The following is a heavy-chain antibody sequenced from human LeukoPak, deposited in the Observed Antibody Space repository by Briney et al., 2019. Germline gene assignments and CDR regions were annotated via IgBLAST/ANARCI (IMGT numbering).Heavy chain of an antibody. Sequence: GGSLRLSCAASGFTFSSYAMHWVRQAPGKGLEYVSAISSNGGSTYYANSVKGRFTISRDNSKNTLYLQMGSLRAEDMAVYYCARSSGSFGDYWGQGTLVTVSS. CDR2: ISSNGGST. D-gene: IGHD6-25*01. CDR3: ARSSGSFGDY. CDR1: GFTFSSYA. V-gene: IGHV3-64*01. J-gene: IGHJ4*02.